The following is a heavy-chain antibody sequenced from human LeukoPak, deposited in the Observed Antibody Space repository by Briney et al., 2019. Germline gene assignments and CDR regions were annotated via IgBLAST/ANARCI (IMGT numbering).Heavy chain of an antibody. D-gene: IGHD2-2*01. J-gene: IGHJ4*02. CDR3: ARGLSRTPRGGY. Sequence: SETLSLTCAVYRGSFSGYYWSWIRQPPGKGLEWIGEINHSGSTNYNPSLKSRVTISVDTSKNQFSLKLNSVTAADTAVYYCARGLSRTPRGGYWGQEPLVTVSS. CDR1: RGSFSGYY. V-gene: IGHV4-34*01. CDR2: INHSGST.